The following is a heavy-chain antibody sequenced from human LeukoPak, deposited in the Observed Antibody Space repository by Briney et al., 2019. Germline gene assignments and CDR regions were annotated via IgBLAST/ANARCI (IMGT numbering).Heavy chain of an antibody. J-gene: IGHJ6*02. Sequence: GASVRVSCKASGYTFTSYGISWVRQAPGQGLEWMGWISAYNGNTNYAQKLQGRVTMTTDTSTSTAYMELRSLRSDDTAVYYCARVEGSSWYVPYYYYYGMDVWGQGTTVTVSS. CDR3: ARVEGSSWYVPYYYYYGMDV. CDR1: GYTFTSYG. CDR2: ISAYNGNT. D-gene: IGHD6-13*01. V-gene: IGHV1-18*01.